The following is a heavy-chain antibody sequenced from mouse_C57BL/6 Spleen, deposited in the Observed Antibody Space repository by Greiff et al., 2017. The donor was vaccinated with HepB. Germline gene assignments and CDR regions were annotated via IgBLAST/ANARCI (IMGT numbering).Heavy chain of an antibody. V-gene: IGHV5-4*01. CDR2: ISDGGSYT. CDR3: AREGAYDYVYFDV. J-gene: IGHJ1*03. D-gene: IGHD2-4*01. Sequence: EVQLVESGGGLVKPGGSLKLSCAASGFTFSSYAMSWVRQTPEKRLEWVATISDGGSYTYYPDNVKGRFTISRDNAKNNLYLQMSHLKSEDTAMYYCAREGAYDYVYFDVWGTGTTVTVSS. CDR1: GFTFSSYA.